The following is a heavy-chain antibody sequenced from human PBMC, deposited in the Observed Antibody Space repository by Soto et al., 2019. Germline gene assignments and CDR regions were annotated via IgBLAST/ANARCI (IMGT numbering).Heavy chain of an antibody. D-gene: IGHD4-17*01. CDR1: GGTFSSYA. V-gene: IGHV1-69*13. CDR2: IIPIFGTA. CDR3: AADTPDHICPKGTVNRSAA. J-gene: IGHJ5*02. Sequence: GASVKVSCKASGGTFSSYAISWVRQAPGQGLEWMGGIIPIFGTANYAQKFQGRVTITADESTSTAYMELSSLRSEDTAVYYCAADTPDHICPKGTVNRSAAWGQGTLVTVSS.